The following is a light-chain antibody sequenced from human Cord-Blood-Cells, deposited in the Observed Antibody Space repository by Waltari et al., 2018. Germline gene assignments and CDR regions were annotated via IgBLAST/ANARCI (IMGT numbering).Light chain of an antibody. CDR1: KLGDKY. V-gene: IGLV3-1*01. Sequence: SYELTQPHSVSVSPGQTASITCSGDKLGDKYACWYQQKPGQSPVLVIYQDSKRPSGIPERFSGSNSGNTATLTISGTQAMDEADYYCQAWDSSTAIYVFGTGTKVTVL. CDR3: QAWDSSTAIYV. CDR2: QDS. J-gene: IGLJ1*01.